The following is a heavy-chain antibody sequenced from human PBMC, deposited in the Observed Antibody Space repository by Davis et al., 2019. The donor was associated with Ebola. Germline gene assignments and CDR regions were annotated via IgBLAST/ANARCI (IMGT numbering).Heavy chain of an antibody. CDR1: GYTFTGYW. J-gene: IGHJ5*01. CDR2: INCSGGGK. V-gene: IGHV1-46*01. CDR3: ARAPGCAGGDCAGYNWFDS. Sequence: ASVKVSCKASGYTFTGYWMHWVRQAPGQGLEWMGTINCSGGGKTYAQKFQGRVTMTRDTSTNTVDMELGSLTSEDTAVYYCARAPGCAGGDCAGYNWFDSWGQGTLVTVSS. D-gene: IGHD2-21*01.